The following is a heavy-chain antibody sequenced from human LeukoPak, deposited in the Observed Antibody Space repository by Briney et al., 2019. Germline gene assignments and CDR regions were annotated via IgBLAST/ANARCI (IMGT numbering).Heavy chain of an antibody. D-gene: IGHD1-26*01. CDR1: GYTFTSYG. J-gene: IGHJ4*02. CDR2: ISAYNGNT. CDR3: ARDRDRSGSQSY. V-gene: IGHV1-18*01. Sequence: ASVKVSCKASGYTFTSYGISWVRQAPGQGLEWMGWISAYNGNTNYAQKLQGRVTITTDTSTSTAYMELRTLRSDDTAVYYCARDRDRSGSQSYWGQGTLVTVSS.